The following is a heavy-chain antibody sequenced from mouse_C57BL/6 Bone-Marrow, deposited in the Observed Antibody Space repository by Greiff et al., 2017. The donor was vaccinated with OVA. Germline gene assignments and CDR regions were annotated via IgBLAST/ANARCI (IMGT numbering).Heavy chain of an antibody. V-gene: IGHV7-1*01. CDR3: ARSETAQAPFAY. CDR1: GFTFSDFY. D-gene: IGHD3-2*02. J-gene: IGHJ3*01. CDR2: SRNKANDYTT. Sequence: EVKLVESGGGLVQSGRSLRLSCATSGFTFSDFYMEWVRQAPGKGLEWIAASRNKANDYTTEYSASVKGRFIVSRDTSQSILYLQMNALRAEDTAIYYCARSETAQAPFAYWGQGTLVTVSA.